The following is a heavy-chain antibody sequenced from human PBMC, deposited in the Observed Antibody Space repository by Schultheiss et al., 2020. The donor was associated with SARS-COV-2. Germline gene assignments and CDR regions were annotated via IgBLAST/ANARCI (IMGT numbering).Heavy chain of an antibody. CDR3: ARHGGASSLNWSDP. D-gene: IGHD1-26*01. CDR1: GDSVSSNSAA. CDR2: TYYRSKWYN. Sequence: SQTLSLTCAISGDSVSSNSAAWNWIRQSPSRGLEWLGRTYYRSKWYNDYAVSVKSRITINPDTSKNQFSLQLNSVTAADTAVYYCARHGGASSLNWSDPWGQGTLVTVSS. V-gene: IGHV6-1*01. J-gene: IGHJ5*02.